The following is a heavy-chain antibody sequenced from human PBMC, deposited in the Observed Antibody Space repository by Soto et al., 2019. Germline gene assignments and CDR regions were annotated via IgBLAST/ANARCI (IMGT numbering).Heavy chain of an antibody. CDR2: TYYRSKWYN. D-gene: IGHD3-10*01. Sequence: SQTLSLTCAISGDSVSSNSAAWNWIRQSPSRGLEWLGRTYYRSKWYNDYAVSVKSRITINPDTSKNQFSLQLNSVTPEDTAVYYCARDTSITMVRGVIGWFDPWGQGTLVTVSS. V-gene: IGHV6-1*01. CDR3: ARDTSITMVRGVIGWFDP. J-gene: IGHJ5*02. CDR1: GDSVSSNSAA.